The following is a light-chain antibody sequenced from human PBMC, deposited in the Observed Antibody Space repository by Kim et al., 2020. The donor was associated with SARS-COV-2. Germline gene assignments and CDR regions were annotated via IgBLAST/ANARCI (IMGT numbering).Light chain of an antibody. CDR1: NIGRKS. J-gene: IGLJ3*02. CDR3: LVWDSGTDHWV. Sequence: SYELTQPPSVSVAPGKTASHICGGCNIGRKSVHWYQQRPGQAPVRLIYSDDNRPSGIPERFSGSNSGRTATLTISRVEAGDEGDYYCLVWDSGTDHWVFGGGNQLTVL. CDR2: SDD. V-gene: IGLV3-21*04.